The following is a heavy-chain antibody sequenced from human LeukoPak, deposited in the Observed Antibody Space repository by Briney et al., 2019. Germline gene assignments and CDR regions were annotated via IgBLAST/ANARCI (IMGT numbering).Heavy chain of an antibody. CDR3: AKGVVAATNAAYYGMDV. CDR2: IKQDGSQE. Sequence: GGSLRLSCVVSEFSASNYWMSWVRQAPGKGLEWVANIKQDGSQENYVDSVKGRFTISRDNSKNTLYLQMNSLRPEDTAVYYCAKGVVAATNAAYYGMDVWGQGTTVTVSS. CDR1: EFSASNYW. D-gene: IGHD2-15*01. V-gene: IGHV3-7*01. J-gene: IGHJ6*02.